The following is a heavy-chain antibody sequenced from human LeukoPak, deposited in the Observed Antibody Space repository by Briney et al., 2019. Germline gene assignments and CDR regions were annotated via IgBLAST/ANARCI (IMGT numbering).Heavy chain of an antibody. D-gene: IGHD3-10*01. CDR3: ARGRGMVRFGYT. CDR1: GGSISSGGYY. CDR2: IYYSGST. V-gene: IGHV4-31*03. J-gene: IGHJ5*02. Sequence: SETLSLTCTVSGGSISSGGYYWRWIRQHPGTGLEWIGYIYYSGSTYYNPSLKSRVTISVDTSKNQFSLKLSSVTAADTAVYYCARGRGMVRFGYTWGQGTLVTVSS.